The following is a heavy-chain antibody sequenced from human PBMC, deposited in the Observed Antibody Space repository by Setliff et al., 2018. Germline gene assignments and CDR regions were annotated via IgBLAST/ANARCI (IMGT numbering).Heavy chain of an antibody. CDR2: INHYGST. J-gene: IGHJ3*02. Sequence: PSETLSLTCAVYDGSFSHYYWSWIRQPPGKGLEWIGEINHYGSTKYKSSLRGRVTISLDTAENQFSLKLTSVTAADTAVCYCARRWNFGPYGSGIHDGFDMWGQGTMVTVSS. V-gene: IGHV4-34*01. CDR3: ARRWNFGPYGSGIHDGFDM. CDR1: DGSFSHYY. D-gene: IGHD3-10*01.